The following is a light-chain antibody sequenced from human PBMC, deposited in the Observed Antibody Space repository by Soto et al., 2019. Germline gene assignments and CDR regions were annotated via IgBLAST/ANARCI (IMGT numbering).Light chain of an antibody. CDR3: SSYTTSSTHWV. J-gene: IGLJ3*02. V-gene: IGLV2-14*01. CDR2: EVS. Sequence: QSALTQPASVSGSPGQSITISCTGTSSDVGGYNYVSWYQQHPGKAPKFMIYEVSNRPSGVSNRFSGSKSGNTASLTISGLQAEDEADYYCSSYTTSSTHWVFGGGTKL. CDR1: SSDVGGYNY.